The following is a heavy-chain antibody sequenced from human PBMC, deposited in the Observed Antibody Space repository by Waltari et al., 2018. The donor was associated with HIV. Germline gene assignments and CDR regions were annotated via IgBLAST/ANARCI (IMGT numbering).Heavy chain of an antibody. Sequence: EVQLVETGGGLSQPGGSLRLSCPASGLPVSSNYRTWVSQAPGKGLEWVSVIYSGGSTYYADSVKGRFTISRDNSKNTLYLQMNSLRAEDTAVYYCARNTYGSGSDLDYYGMDVWGQGTTVTVSS. V-gene: IGHV3-53*02. J-gene: IGHJ6*02. CDR1: GLPVSSNY. CDR3: ARNTYGSGSDLDYYGMDV. D-gene: IGHD3-10*01. CDR2: IYSGGST.